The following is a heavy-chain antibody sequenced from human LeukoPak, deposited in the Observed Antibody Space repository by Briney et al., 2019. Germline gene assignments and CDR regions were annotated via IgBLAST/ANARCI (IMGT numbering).Heavy chain of an antibody. Sequence: GASVKVSCKASGYTFTSYDINWVRQATGQGLEWMGWMSPNSGNTGYAQKFQGRVTMTRNTSISTAYMELSSLRSEDTAVYYCARLDDSSGYYYFDYWGQGTLVTVSS. J-gene: IGHJ4*02. CDR2: MSPNSGNT. V-gene: IGHV1-8*01. CDR1: GYTFTSYD. D-gene: IGHD3-22*01. CDR3: ARLDDSSGYYYFDY.